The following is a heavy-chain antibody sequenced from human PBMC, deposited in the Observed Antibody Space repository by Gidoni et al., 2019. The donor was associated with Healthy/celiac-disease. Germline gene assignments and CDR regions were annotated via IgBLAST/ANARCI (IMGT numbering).Heavy chain of an antibody. CDR1: GGSISSGGYS. V-gene: IGHV4-30-2*01. D-gene: IGHD4-17*01. J-gene: IGHJ4*02. CDR3: ARDGEHGLAFDY. CDR2: IYHSGST. Sequence: QLQLQESGSGLVKPSKTLALTCAVSGGSISSGGYSWSWIRQPPGKGLEWIGYIYHSGSTYYNPALKSRVTISVDRSKNQFSLKLSSVTAADTAVYYCARDGEHGLAFDYWGQGTLVTVSS.